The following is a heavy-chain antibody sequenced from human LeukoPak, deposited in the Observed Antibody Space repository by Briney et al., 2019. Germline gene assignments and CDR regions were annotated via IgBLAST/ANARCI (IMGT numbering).Heavy chain of an antibody. CDR3: ARRTVTRGTNFDY. CDR2: IYYSGST. D-gene: IGHD4-17*01. CDR1: GGSISSSSYY. V-gene: IGHV4-39*07. J-gene: IGHJ4*02. Sequence: PSETLSLTCTVSGGSISSSSYYWGWIRQPPEKGLEWIGSIYYSGSTYYNPSLKSRVTISVDTSKNQFSLKLSSVTAADTAVYYCARRTVTRGTNFDYWGQGTLVTVSS.